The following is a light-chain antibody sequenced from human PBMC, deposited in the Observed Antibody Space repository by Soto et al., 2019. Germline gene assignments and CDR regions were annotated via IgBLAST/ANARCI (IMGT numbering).Light chain of an antibody. V-gene: IGKV3-20*01. CDR3: QQYGISSIT. CDR1: QSVNSS. Sequence: EIVLTQSPATLSLSPGERATLSCRASQSVNSSLAWYQQKPGQAPRLLIFGASNRATGIPDRFSGSGSETDFTLTISRLEPEDFAVYYCQQYGISSITFGQGTRLEIK. J-gene: IGKJ5*01. CDR2: GAS.